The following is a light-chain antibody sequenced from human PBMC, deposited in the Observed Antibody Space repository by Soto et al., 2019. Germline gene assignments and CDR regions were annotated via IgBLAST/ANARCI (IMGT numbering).Light chain of an antibody. CDR3: CSYVIGSAL. J-gene: IGLJ2*01. CDR1: TNDVGKYNL. V-gene: IGLV2-23*02. CDR2: EVT. Sequence: QSALTQPASVSGSPGQSITISCSGTTNDVGKYNLVSWNQHHPGKAPKLMIYEVTKRPSGVSNRFSGSKSGNTASLTISGLQAEDEADYYCCSYVIGSALFGGGTKLTV.